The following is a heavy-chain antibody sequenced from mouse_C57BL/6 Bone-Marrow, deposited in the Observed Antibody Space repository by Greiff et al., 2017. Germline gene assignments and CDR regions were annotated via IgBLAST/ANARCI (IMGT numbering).Heavy chain of an antibody. CDR1: GYTFTDYY. CDR3: AREGYYGSSYWYFDF. V-gene: IGHV1-26*01. J-gene: IGHJ1*03. Sequence: VQLQQSGPELVKPGASVKISCKASGYTFTDYYMNWVKQSHGKSLEWIGDINPNNGGTSYNQKFKGKATLTVDKSSSTAYMELRSLTSEDSAVYYCAREGYYGSSYWYFDFWGTGTTVTVSS. CDR2: INPNNGGT. D-gene: IGHD1-1*01.